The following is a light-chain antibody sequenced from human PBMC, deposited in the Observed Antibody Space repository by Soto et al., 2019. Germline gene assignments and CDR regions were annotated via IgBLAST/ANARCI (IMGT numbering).Light chain of an antibody. Sequence: QSALTQPASVSGSPGQSITISCIGTSNDVGSYNFVSWYQKHPNTAPRLIIYDVSNRPSGVSNRFSGSKSDNTASLTISGLQAEDEADYYCSSSTSSSTLVYGTGTKVTVL. CDR2: DVS. CDR3: SSSTSSSTLV. CDR1: SNDVGSYNF. J-gene: IGLJ1*01. V-gene: IGLV2-14*03.